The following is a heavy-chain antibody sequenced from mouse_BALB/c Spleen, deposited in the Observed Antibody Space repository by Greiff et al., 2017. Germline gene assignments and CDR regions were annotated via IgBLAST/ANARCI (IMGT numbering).Heavy chain of an antibody. CDR2: ISSGGSYT. CDR1: GFTFSSYT. V-gene: IGHV5-6-4*01. CDR3: TRDELRRYAMVY. D-gene: IGHD1-2*01. Sequence: EVKLVESGGGLVKPGGSLKLSCAASGFTFSSYTMSWVRQTPEKRLEWVATISSGGSYTYYPDSVKGRFTISRDNAKNTLYLQMSSLKSEDTAMYYCTRDELRRYAMVYWGQGTSVTVSS. J-gene: IGHJ4*01.